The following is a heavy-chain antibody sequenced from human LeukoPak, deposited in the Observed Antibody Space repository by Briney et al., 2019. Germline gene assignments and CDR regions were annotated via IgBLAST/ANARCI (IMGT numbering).Heavy chain of an antibody. V-gene: IGHV3-48*04. J-gene: IGHJ4*02. D-gene: IGHD2-2*01. CDR3: AAYCSSTSCSEPDFDY. CDR1: GFTFSSYS. Sequence: PGGSLRLSCAASGFTFSSYSMNWVRQAPGKGLEWVSYISSSSSTIYYADSVKGRFTISRDNAKNSLYLQMNSLRAEDTAVYYCAAYCSSTSCSEPDFDYWGPGTLVTVSS. CDR2: ISSSSSTI.